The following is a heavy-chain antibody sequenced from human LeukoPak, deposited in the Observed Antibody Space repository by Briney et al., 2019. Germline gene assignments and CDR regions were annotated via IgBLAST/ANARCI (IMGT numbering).Heavy chain of an antibody. J-gene: IGHJ5*02. Sequence: GGSLRLSCAASGFTFNDYYMSWIRQAPGKGLEWLSYINIGGTNTHYADSVKGRFTISRDNAKKSLYLEVNNLRAEDTAVYYCATDGAGFDTWGQGVLVTVSS. CDR3: ATDGAGFDT. V-gene: IGHV3-11*01. CDR1: GFTFNDYY. CDR2: INIGGTNT.